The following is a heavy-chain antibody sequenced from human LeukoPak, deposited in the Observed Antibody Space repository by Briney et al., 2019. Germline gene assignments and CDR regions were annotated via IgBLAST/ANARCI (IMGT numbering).Heavy chain of an antibody. CDR1: GYTFTGYY. D-gene: IGHD3-16*02. CDR3: ARETSIRLGELSLSFDY. V-gene: IGHV1-2*04. CDR2: INPNSGGT. J-gene: IGHJ4*02. Sequence: GASVKVSCKASGYTFTGYYMHWVRQAPGQGLERMGWINPNSGGTNYAQKFQGWVTMTRDTSISTAYMELSRLRSDDTAVYYCARETSIRLGELSLSFDYWGQGTLVTVSS.